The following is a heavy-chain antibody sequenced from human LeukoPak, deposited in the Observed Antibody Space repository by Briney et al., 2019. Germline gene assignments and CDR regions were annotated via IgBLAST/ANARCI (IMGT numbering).Heavy chain of an antibody. D-gene: IGHD3-22*01. V-gene: IGHV1-2*02. CDR3: ARVKTMIIVVSLFDY. CDR1: GYTFTGNY. Sequence: ASVKVSCKASGYTFTGNYMHWVRQAPGQGLEWMGWINPNSGGTNYAQQFQGRLTMTRDTSISTAYMELSRLRSDDTAVYYCARVKTMIIVVSLFDYWGQGTLVTVSS. CDR2: INPNSGGT. J-gene: IGHJ4*02.